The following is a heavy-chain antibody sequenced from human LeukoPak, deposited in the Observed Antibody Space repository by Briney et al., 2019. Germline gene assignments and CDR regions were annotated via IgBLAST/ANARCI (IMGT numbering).Heavy chain of an antibody. CDR3: ARLRNEGATRLYYYYYMDV. J-gene: IGHJ6*03. CDR2: INHSGST. CDR1: GGSFSVYH. D-gene: IGHD1-26*01. Sequence: SETLSLTCAVYGGSFSVYHWSWIRQPPGKGLEWIGEINHSGSTNYIPSLKSRVTISVDTSKNQFSLKLSSVTAADTAVYYCARLRNEGATRLYYYYYMDVWGKGTTVTISS. V-gene: IGHV4-34*01.